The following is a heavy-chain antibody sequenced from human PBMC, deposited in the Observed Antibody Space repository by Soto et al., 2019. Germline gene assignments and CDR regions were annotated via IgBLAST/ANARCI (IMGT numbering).Heavy chain of an antibody. J-gene: IGHJ4*02. D-gene: IGHD3-3*01. CDR2: INTDGAIT. Sequence: EVQLVESGGDLVQPGGSLRLSCAASGFTFSTYWMHWFRQAPGKGLVWVSRINTDGAITSHADSVKGRFTISRDNAKNTLYLHMSSLSAEDTAVYYCARGGLEPVDFWVQGTLVNVSS. V-gene: IGHV3-74*01. CDR3: ARGGLEPVDF. CDR1: GFTFSTYW.